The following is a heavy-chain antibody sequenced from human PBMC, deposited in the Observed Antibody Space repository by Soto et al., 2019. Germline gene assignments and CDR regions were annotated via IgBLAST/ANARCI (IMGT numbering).Heavy chain of an antibody. CDR2: IGGSGGST. J-gene: IGHJ4*02. V-gene: IGHV3-23*01. D-gene: IGHD6-19*01. CDR1: GFTFSSYA. CDR3: AKDQFRGSGPQSFDY. Sequence: EVQLLESGGGLVQPGGSLRLSCAASGFTFSSYAMSWVRQAPGKGLEWVSAIGGSGGSTYYADSVKGRFTISRDNSKNMLYLQMNSLRAEDTAVYYCAKDQFRGSGPQSFDYWGQGTLVTVSS.